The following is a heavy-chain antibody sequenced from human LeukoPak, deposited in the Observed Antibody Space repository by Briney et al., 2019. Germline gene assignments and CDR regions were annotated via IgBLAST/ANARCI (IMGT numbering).Heavy chain of an antibody. Sequence: GGSLRLSCAASGFTFSSYGMSWVRQAPGMGLEWVSAISGSGGSTYYADSVKGRFTISRDNSKNTLYLQMNSLRAEDTAVYYCAKGGSSWYTVWFDPWGQGTLVTVSS. CDR2: ISGSGGST. D-gene: IGHD6-13*01. J-gene: IGHJ5*02. CDR3: AKGGSSWYTVWFDP. V-gene: IGHV3-23*01. CDR1: GFTFSSYG.